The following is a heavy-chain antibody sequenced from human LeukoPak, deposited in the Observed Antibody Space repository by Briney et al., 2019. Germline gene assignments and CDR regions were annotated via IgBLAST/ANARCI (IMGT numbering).Heavy chain of an antibody. CDR1: GDSISSGDYY. CDR2: ISSSGST. J-gene: IGHJ6*04. Sequence: PSQTLSLTCTVSGDSISSGDYYWSWIRQPAGKGLEWIGRISSSGSTNYNPSLKSRVTISVDTSKNQFSLKLSSVTAADTAVYYCARGLQIGGAFRMDVWGKGTTVTVSS. CDR3: ARGLQIGGAFRMDV. V-gene: IGHV4-61*02. D-gene: IGHD2-21*01.